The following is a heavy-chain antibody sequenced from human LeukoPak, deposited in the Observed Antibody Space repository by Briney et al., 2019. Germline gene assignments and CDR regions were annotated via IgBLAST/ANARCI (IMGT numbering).Heavy chain of an antibody. CDR3: ARVGGYSSSWLDY. J-gene: IGHJ4*02. CDR1: GFTFSSYA. V-gene: IGHV3-23*01. Sequence: PGGSLRLSCAASGFTFSSYAMSWVRQAPGKGLEWVSAISGSGGSTYYADSVKGRFTISRDNAKNSLYLQMNSLRAEDTAVYYCARVGGYSSSWLDYWGQGTLVTVSS. D-gene: IGHD6-13*01. CDR2: ISGSGGST.